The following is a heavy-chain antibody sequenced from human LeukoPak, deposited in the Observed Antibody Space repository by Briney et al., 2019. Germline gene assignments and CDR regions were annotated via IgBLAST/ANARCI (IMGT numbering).Heavy chain of an antibody. CDR1: GFTFSDYY. CDR2: IGYSGSPI. D-gene: IGHD1-26*01. Sequence: GGSLRLSCAASGFTFSDYYMNWIRQAPGKGLEWVSYIGYSGSPIYYADSVRGRFTISRDNAKNSVYLQMDSLRAEDTAVYYCARGGAHGMDVWGQGTTVTVSS. J-gene: IGHJ6*02. V-gene: IGHV3-11*01. CDR3: ARGGAHGMDV.